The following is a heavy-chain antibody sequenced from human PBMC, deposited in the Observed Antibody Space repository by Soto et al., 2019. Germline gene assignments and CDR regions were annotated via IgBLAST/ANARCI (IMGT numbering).Heavy chain of an antibody. Sequence: PGGSLRLSCVASGFFFSSYAMSWVRQAPGKGLEWVSGIGGSGGYKSYADSVKGRFTISRDNSKNTLYLQMESLGAEDTAVYYCAKDAAMVSSTFNYSDYRGKGTLVTVSS. CDR2: IGGSGGYK. J-gene: IGHJ4*02. V-gene: IGHV3-23*01. CDR3: AKDAAMVSSTFNYSDY. D-gene: IGHD6-13*01. CDR1: GFFFSSYA.